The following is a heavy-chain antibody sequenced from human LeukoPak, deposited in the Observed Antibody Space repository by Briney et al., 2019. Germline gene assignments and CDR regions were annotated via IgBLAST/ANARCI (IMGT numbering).Heavy chain of an antibody. J-gene: IGHJ6*03. D-gene: IGHD3-3*01. Sequence: SVKVSCKASGGTFSSYAISWVRQAPGQGLEWMGGIIPIFGTANYAQKFQGRVTITTDESTSTAYMELSSLRSEDTAVYYCARGGFTILAPSRASPQKGNYYYYMDVWGKGPRSPSP. V-gene: IGHV1-69*05. CDR2: IIPIFGTA. CDR3: ARGGFTILAPSRASPQKGNYYYYMDV. CDR1: GGTFSSYA.